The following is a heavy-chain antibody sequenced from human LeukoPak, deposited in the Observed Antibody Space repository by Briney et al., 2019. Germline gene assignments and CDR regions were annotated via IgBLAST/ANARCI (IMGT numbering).Heavy chain of an antibody. Sequence: ASVKVSCKASGGTFSSYAISWVRQAPGQGLEWMGRIIPIFGTANYAQKFQGRVTITTDESTSTAYMELSSLRSEDTAVYYCARFSGIAVAGPRDYYYYYMDVWGKGKTVSVSS. V-gene: IGHV1-69*05. CDR3: ARFSGIAVAGPRDYYYYYMDV. J-gene: IGHJ6*03. CDR1: GGTFSSYA. D-gene: IGHD6-19*01. CDR2: IIPIFGTA.